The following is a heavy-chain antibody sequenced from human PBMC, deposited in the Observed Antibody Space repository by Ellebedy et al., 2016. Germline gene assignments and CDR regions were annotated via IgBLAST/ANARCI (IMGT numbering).Heavy chain of an antibody. Sequence: GGSLRLXCAASGFTFSGSAMHWVRQASGKGLEWVGRIKSKANSYATAYAASVKGRFTISRDDSKNTAYLQMNSLKTEDTAVYYCTRPGRGYCSGGSCYQYYYGMDVWGQGTTVTVSS. D-gene: IGHD2-15*01. V-gene: IGHV3-73*01. CDR3: TRPGRGYCSGGSCYQYYYGMDV. CDR2: IKSKANSYAT. J-gene: IGHJ6*02. CDR1: GFTFSGSA.